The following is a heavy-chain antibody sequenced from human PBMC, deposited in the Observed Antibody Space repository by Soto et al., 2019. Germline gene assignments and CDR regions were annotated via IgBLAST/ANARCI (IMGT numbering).Heavy chain of an antibody. CDR2: ISAYNGNT. V-gene: IGHV1-18*01. CDR3: ASVNSPITMIVEAYYFDY. CDR1: GYTFTSYG. Sequence: QVQLVQSGAEVKKPGASVKVSCKASGYTFTSYGICWGRQAPGQGLEWMGWISAYNGNTNYAQQLQGRVTMTTDTSTSTAYMELRSLRSDDTAVYYCASVNSPITMIVEAYYFDYWGQGTLVTVSS. J-gene: IGHJ4*02. D-gene: IGHD3-22*01.